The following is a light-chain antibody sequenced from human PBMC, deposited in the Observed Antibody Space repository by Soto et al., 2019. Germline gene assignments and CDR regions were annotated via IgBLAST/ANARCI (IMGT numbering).Light chain of an antibody. CDR3: SSFTSSVTYV. J-gene: IGLJ1*01. V-gene: IGLV2-18*02. CDR1: NGDVGDYNR. CDR2: EVN. Sequence: QSALTQPPSVSGSPGQSVTISCTGTNGDVGDYNRVSWYQQPPGTAPKVVIYEVNNRPSGVPDRFSGSKSGNTASLTISGLQAEDEADYYCSSFTSSVTYVFGTGTKVTVL.